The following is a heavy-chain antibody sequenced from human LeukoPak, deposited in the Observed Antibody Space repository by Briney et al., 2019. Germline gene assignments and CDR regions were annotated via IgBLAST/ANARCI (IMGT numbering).Heavy chain of an antibody. CDR2: ISSSSSSI. J-gene: IGHJ3*02. V-gene: IGHV3-21*01. Sequence: GGSLRLSCAASGFTFSNYNMNWVRPAPGKGLEWVSSISSSSSSIYYAESVKGRFTISRDNAKNSMYLQMNSLRDEDTAVYFCARDSLHGSSWYNGVFDIWGQGTMVTVSS. D-gene: IGHD6-13*01. CDR1: GFTFSNYN. CDR3: ARDSLHGSSWYNGVFDI.